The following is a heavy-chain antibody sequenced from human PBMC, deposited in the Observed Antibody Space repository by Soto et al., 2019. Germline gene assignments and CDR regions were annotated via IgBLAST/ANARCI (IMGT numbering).Heavy chain of an antibody. CDR2: ISSSGSTI. Sequence: EVQLVESGGGLVQPGGSLRLSCAASGFTFSSYEMNWVRQAPGKGLEWVSYISSSGSTIYYADSVKGRFTISRDNAKNSLYPQMNSLRAEDTAVYYCARDTVTPYYYYGMDVWGQGTTVTVSS. J-gene: IGHJ6*02. D-gene: IGHD4-4*01. CDR3: ARDTVTPYYYYGMDV. CDR1: GFTFSSYE. V-gene: IGHV3-48*03.